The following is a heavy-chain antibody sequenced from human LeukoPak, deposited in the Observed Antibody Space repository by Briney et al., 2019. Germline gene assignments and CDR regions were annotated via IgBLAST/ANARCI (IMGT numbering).Heavy chain of an antibody. CDR2: INHSGST. V-gene: IGHV4-34*01. CDR3: ARGPGTVAAAGTNFDY. J-gene: IGHJ4*02. CDR1: GGSFSGYY. Sequence: PSETLSLTCAVYGGSFSGYYWSWIRQPPGKGLEWIGEINHSGSTNYNPSLKSRVTISVDTSKNQFSLKLSSVTAADTAVYYCARGPGTVAAAGTNFDYWGQGTLVTVSS. D-gene: IGHD6-13*01.